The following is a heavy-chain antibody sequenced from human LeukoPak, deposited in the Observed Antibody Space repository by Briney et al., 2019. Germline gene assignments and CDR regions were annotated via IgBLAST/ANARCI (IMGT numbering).Heavy chain of an antibody. CDR3: ASLGFLEWLLDYYYYMDV. D-gene: IGHD3-3*01. CDR2: ISSSSSYI. CDR1: GFTFSSYS. Sequence: GGSLRLSCAASGFTFSSYSMNWVRQAPGEGLEWVSSISSSSSYIYYADSVKGRFTISRDNAKNSLYLQMNSLRAEDTAVYYCASLGFLEWLLDYYYYMDVWGKGTTVTVSS. J-gene: IGHJ6*03. V-gene: IGHV3-21*01.